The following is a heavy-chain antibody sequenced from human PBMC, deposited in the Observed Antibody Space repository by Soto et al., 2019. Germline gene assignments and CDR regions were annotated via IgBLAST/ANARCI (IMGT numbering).Heavy chain of an antibody. Sequence: GSLRLSCIASGFTFRNYAMAWVRQAPGEDLEWVSAIGTSGTPTLYADSVKSRFSISRDDSGNTVSLQMNSLGVEDTATYYCTRILWSSRRDALDIWGQGTTVTVSS. CDR1: GFTFRNYA. J-gene: IGHJ6*02. CDR3: TRILWSSRRDALDI. D-gene: IGHD2-21*01. CDR2: IGTSGTPT. V-gene: IGHV3-23*01.